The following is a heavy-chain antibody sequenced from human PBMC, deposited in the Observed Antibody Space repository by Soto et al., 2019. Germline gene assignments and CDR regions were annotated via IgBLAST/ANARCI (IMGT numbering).Heavy chain of an antibody. CDR2: ISSSSSTI. CDR3: ARGGFWSGYPYYYYYYMDV. V-gene: IGHV3-48*01. CDR1: GFTFSSYS. Sequence: EVQLVESGGGLVQPGGSLRLSCAASGFTFSSYSMNWVRHAPGKGLEWVSYISSSSSTIYYADSVKGRFTISRDNATNSLYLQTNSLRAEATAVYYWARGGFWSGYPYYYYYYMDVWGTGTPVTVSS. J-gene: IGHJ6*03. D-gene: IGHD3-3*01.